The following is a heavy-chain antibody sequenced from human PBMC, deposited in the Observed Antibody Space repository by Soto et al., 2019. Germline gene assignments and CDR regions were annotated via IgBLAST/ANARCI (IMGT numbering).Heavy chain of an antibody. D-gene: IGHD3-22*01. CDR2: IIPIFGTA. V-gene: IGHV1-69*06. CDR1: GGTFSSYA. Sequence: QVQLVQSGAEVKKPGSSVKVSCNASGGTFSSYALSWVRQSPGRGLEWMGGIIPIFGTANYAQKLQGRVTITVDKSTSPAYMELSSLRSEDTAVYYCARRDYYDISGYKDWGHGTLVTVSS. CDR3: ARRDYYDISGYKD. J-gene: IGHJ4*01.